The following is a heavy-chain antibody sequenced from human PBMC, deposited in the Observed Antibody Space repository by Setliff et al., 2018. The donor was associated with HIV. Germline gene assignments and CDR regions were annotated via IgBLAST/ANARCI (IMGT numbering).Heavy chain of an antibody. Sequence: SLRLSCAVSGFNVDDYGMSWVRQVPGKGLEWVGGINWNGGSTGYVDSVKGRFTISRDNSKNTVYLQMNSLRAEDMAIYYCAREDSSWYGSLDYWGQGTPVTVSS. CDR3: AREDSSWYGSLDY. D-gene: IGHD6-13*01. V-gene: IGHV3-20*04. CDR2: INWNGGST. CDR1: GFNVDDYG. J-gene: IGHJ4*02.